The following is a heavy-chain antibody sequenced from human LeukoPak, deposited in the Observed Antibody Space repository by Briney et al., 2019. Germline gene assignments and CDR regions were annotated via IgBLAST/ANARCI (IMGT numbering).Heavy chain of an antibody. V-gene: IGHV1-18*01. J-gene: IGHJ4*02. CDR3: ARVPYRYCSGGSCYFDHPPDY. D-gene: IGHD2-15*01. CDR1: GYTFTSYD. Sequence: GASVKVSCKASGYTFTSYDMNWVGQAPGQGVEGMGWISDYNGNTNYEQKLQGRVTMTTDTSTSTAYMELRSLRSDDTAVYYCARVPYRYCSGGSCYFDHPPDYWGQGTLVTVSS. CDR2: ISDYNGNT.